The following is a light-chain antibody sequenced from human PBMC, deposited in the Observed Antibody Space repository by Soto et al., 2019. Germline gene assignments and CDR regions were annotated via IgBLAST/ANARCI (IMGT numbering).Light chain of an antibody. CDR2: RAS. V-gene: IGKV1-5*03. J-gene: IGKJ3*01. CDR1: QSISGW. Sequence: DIQMTQSPSTLPASVGDRVTITCRASQSISGWLAWYQQKPGKAPDLLIYRASNLESGVPSRFSGSGSGTEFSLTISSLQPDDFATYYCQQYNSYPLTFGPGTIVDIK. CDR3: QQYNSYPLT.